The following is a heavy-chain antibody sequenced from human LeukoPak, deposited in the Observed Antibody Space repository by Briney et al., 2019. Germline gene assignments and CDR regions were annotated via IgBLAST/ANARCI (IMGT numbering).Heavy chain of an antibody. CDR3: ARDGDGYNWGFD. J-gene: IGHJ4*02. V-gene: IGHV1-69*04. CDR1: VGTLSSYA. D-gene: IGHD5-24*01. CDR2: IIPILGIA. Sequence: ASVNVSFKASVGTLSSYAISWVRQAPGQGRAWMGRIIPILGIANYAQKFQGRVTITGKKSTSTAYMELSSLRSEDTAVYYCARDGDGYNWGFDWGQGTLVTVPS.